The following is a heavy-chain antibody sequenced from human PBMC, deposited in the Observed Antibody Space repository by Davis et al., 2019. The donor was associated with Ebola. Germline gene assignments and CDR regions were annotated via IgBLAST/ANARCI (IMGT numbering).Heavy chain of an antibody. V-gene: IGHV3-30-3*01. CDR2: ISYDGSNK. CDR1: GFTFSSYA. J-gene: IGHJ6*02. Sequence: GGSLRLSCAASGFTFSSYAMHWVRQAPGKGLEWVAVISYDGSNKYYADSVKGRFTISRDNSKNTLYLQMNSLRAEDTAVYYCARVEIWFGEDMSYGMDVWGQGTTVTVSS. D-gene: IGHD3-10*01. CDR3: ARVEIWFGEDMSYGMDV.